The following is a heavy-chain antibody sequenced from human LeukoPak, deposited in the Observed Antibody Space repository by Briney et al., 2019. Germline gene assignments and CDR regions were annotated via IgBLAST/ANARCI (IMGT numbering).Heavy chain of an antibody. CDR3: PRAGRYFDWLLEHDY. Sequence: GASVKVSCKASGYTFTSYGISWVRQAPGQGLEWMGWISAYNGNTNYAQKLQGRVTMTTDTSTSTAYMELRSLRSDDTAVYYCPRAGRYFDWLLEHDYWGQGTLVTVSS. V-gene: IGHV1-18*01. D-gene: IGHD3-9*01. CDR2: ISAYNGNT. J-gene: IGHJ4*02. CDR1: GYTFTSYG.